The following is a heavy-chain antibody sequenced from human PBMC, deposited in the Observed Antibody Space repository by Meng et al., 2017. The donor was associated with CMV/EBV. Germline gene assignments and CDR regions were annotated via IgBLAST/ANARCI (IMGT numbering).Heavy chain of an antibody. D-gene: IGHD1-1*01. CDR2: IYPNSGGT. V-gene: IGHV1-2*02. J-gene: IGHJ4*02. Sequence: QVQLVQPGAEVKVPGASVKVSCQTSGYRFSDHYMHWVRQAPGQGLEWMGWIYPNSGGTHYAQKFQDRVSMTRDMSISTVYMELRRLTSDDTAVYYCVRDNNWGPDYWGQGTLVTVSS. CDR3: VRDNNWGPDY. CDR1: GYRFSDHY.